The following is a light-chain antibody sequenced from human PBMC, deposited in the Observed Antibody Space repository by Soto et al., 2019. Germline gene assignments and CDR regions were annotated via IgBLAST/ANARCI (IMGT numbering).Light chain of an antibody. J-gene: IGKJ1*01. CDR3: QQSYSSPVT. V-gene: IGKV1-39*01. CDR1: QSISSY. CDR2: AAS. Sequence: DNQLTKSPSSQSASVGDRVTITCRESQSISSYLNWYQQKPGKAPKLLIYAASSLQSGVPSRFSGSGSGTDFTLTISSLQPEDFATYYCQQSYSSPVTFGQGTKVDIK.